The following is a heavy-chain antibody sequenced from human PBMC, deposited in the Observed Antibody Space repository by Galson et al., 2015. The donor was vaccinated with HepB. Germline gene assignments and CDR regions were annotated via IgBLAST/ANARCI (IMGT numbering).Heavy chain of an antibody. J-gene: IGHJ5*02. CDR3: AREPNYYDSGRGWFDP. D-gene: IGHD3-10*01. V-gene: IGHV4-39*07. CDR2: IYYTGST. Sequence: ETLSLTCTVSDGSITGSMYYWAWIRQPPGKGLEWIGTIYYTGSTYYNPSLKSRVTISVDTSKNQFSLRLTSVTAADTAAYYCAREPNYYDSGRGWFDPWGQGTLVTVSS. CDR1: DGSITGSMYY.